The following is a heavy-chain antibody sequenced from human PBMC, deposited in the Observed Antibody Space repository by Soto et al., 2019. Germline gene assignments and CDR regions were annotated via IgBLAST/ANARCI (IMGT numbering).Heavy chain of an antibody. V-gene: IGHV3-11*01. J-gene: IGHJ6*03. CDR1: GFTFSDYY. CDR3: ARDLRYCSGGSCSRGSSYYYYMDV. D-gene: IGHD2-15*01. CDR2: ISSSGSTI. Sequence: QVQLVESGGGLVKPGGSLRLSCAASGFTFSDYYMSWIRQAPGKGLEWVSYISSSGSTIYYADSVKGRFTISRDNAKNSLYLQMNSLRAADTAVYYCARDLRYCSGGSCSRGSSYYYYMDVWGKGTTVTVSS.